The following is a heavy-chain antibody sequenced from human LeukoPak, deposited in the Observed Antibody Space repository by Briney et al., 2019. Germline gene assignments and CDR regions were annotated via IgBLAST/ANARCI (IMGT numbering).Heavy chain of an antibody. D-gene: IGHD6-25*01. CDR2: IYYSGNT. Sequence: SETLSLTCTVSGGSITTTTYYWGWIRQPPGKGLEWIGSIYYSGNTYYNPSLKSRVTISLDTSKNQFSLKVSSVTAADTAIYYCAKDFSSASYTYYYYYMDVWGKGTTATVSS. CDR1: GGSITTTTYY. CDR3: AKDFSSASYTYYYYYMDV. J-gene: IGHJ6*03. V-gene: IGHV4-39*07.